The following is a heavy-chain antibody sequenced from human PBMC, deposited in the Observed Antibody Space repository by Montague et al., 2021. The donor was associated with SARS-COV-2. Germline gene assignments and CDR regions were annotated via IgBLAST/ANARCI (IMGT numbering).Heavy chain of an antibody. CDR1: GGSFSGYH. J-gene: IGHJ3*02. CDR2: INHNGST. Sequence: SETLSLTCVVYGGSFSGYHWSWIRQPPGKGLGWIGEINHNGSTTYTPSLKSRVTISIDTSKNQFSLKLNSVTAADTAVYYCARGPVPAAFDIWGQGTMVTVSS. V-gene: IGHV4-34*01. CDR3: ARGPVPAAFDI. D-gene: IGHD2-2*01.